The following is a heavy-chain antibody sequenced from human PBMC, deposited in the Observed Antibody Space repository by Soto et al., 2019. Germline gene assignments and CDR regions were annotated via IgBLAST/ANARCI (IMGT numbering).Heavy chain of an antibody. J-gene: IGHJ4*02. CDR1: GFTVNSNY. CDR2: IYSDGST. V-gene: IGHV3-66*01. Sequence: EVQLVESGGGLVQPGGSLRLSCAASGFTVNSNYMSWVRQAPGKGLEWVSVIYSDGSTYYADSVKGRFIISRDNSNTSLYFQMNSLRAEDTAVYYCATLTKYDILTGFYPCWGQGTLVTVS. D-gene: IGHD3-9*01. CDR3: ATLTKYDILTGFYPC.